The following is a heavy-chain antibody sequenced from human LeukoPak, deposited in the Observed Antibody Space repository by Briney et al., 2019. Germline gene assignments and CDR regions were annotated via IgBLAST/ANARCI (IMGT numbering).Heavy chain of an antibody. V-gene: IGHV3-30*04. J-gene: IGHJ4*02. Sequence: GGSLRLSCAASGFNFVNYAMHWVRQAPGKGLDWVALISYDGSFQSYTDSVKGRFTISRDSSTNTVSLQMNSLRDEDTAMYYCAREIRGYYAAYWGQGILVTVPS. CDR1: GFNFVNYA. CDR3: AREIRGYYAAY. CDR2: ISYDGSFQ. D-gene: IGHD3-3*01.